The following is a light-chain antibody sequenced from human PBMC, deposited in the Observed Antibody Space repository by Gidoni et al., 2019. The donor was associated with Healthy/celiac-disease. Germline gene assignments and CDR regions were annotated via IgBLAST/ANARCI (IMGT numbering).Light chain of an antibody. CDR1: QSVSSSY. V-gene: IGKV3-20*01. J-gene: IGKJ5*01. Sequence: EIVLTQSPGTLSLSPGERATLSCRASQSVSSSYLAWYQQKPGQAPRLLIYGASSSGSGTDFTLTISRLEPEDFAVYYCQQYGSSRAITFGQGTRLEIK. CDR2: GAS. CDR3: QQYGSSRAIT.